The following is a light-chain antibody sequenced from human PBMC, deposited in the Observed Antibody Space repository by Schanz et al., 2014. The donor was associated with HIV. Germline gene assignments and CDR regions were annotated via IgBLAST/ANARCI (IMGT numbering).Light chain of an antibody. J-gene: IGLJ3*02. CDR3: AAWDDSLKGWV. CDR2: EVI. Sequence: QSVLTQPPSASGSPGQSVTISCTGTSSDVGGYNHVSWYQQHPGKAPKLMIYEVIKRPSGVPDRFSGSKSGTSASLAISGLRSEDEADYHCAAWDDSLKGWVFGGGTKLTVL. CDR1: SSDVGGYNH. V-gene: IGLV2-8*01.